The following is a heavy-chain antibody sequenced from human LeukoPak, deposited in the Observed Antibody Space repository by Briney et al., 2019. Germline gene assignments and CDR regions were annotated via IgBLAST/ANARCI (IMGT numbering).Heavy chain of an antibody. J-gene: IGHJ3*02. CDR1: GFTFSSYG. D-gene: IGHD3-10*01. V-gene: IGHV3-30*18. Sequence: GGSLRLSCAASGFTFSSYGMHWVRQAPGKGLEWVAVISYDGSNKYYADSVKGRFTISRDNSKNTLYLQMNSLRAEDTAVYYCAKDSRGGSQLGPEWFRELLYANHAIDIWGQGTMVTASS. CDR3: AKDSRGGSQLGPEWFRELLYANHAIDI. CDR2: ISYDGSNK.